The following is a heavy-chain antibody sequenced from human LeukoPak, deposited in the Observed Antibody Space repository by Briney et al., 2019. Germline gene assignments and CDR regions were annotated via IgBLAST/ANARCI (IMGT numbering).Heavy chain of an antibody. V-gene: IGHV4-4*07. D-gene: IGHD3-22*01. CDR3: AREGSIYYYDSSGYLGY. Sequence: SETLSLTCAVYGGSFSGYYWSWIRQPAGKGLEWIGRIYSGGSTNYNPSLKSRVTISVDTSKNQFSLKLSSVTAADTAVYHCAREGSIYYYDSSGYLGYWGQGTLVTVSS. CDR1: GGSFSGYY. J-gene: IGHJ4*02. CDR2: IYSGGST.